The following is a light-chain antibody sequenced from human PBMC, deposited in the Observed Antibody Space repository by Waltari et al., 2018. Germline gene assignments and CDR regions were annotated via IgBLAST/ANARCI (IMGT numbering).Light chain of an antibody. CDR2: DVS. CDR1: QTLDSY. V-gene: IGKV3-11*01. CDR3: QQRSNWPPALT. J-gene: IGKJ4*01. Sequence: EIVLTHSPATLSLSPGERATLSCRTRQTLDSYIAWYQQKPGQAPRLLIYDVSSRATGIPARFSGSGSGTDFSLTISSLEPEDSAVYYCQQRSNWPPALTFGGGTKVQIK.